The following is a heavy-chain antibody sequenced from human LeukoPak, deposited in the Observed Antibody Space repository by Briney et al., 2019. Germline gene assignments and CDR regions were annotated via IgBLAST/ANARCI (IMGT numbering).Heavy chain of an antibody. D-gene: IGHD3-10*01. J-gene: IGHJ4*02. CDR2: IYRDSSVK. CDR1: GFNFDEYA. V-gene: IGHV3-48*01. CDR3: ARYGSGSNYRDPFDS. Sequence: PGGSLRLSCVASGFNFDEYAMNWVRQAPGKGLEWISCIYRDSSVKHYADSVRGRFTVSRDNAKNSEYLQMNSLRAEDTAVYFCARYGSGSNYRDPFDSWGQGTLVTVSS.